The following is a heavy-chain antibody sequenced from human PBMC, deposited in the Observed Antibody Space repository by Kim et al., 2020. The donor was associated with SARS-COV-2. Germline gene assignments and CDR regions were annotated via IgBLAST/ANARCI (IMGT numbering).Heavy chain of an antibody. V-gene: IGHV1-2*06. D-gene: IGHD5-12*01. CDR3: ARGGDSGYDLGDDAFDI. J-gene: IGHJ3*02. Sequence: ASVKVSCKASGYTFTGYYMHWVRQAPGQGLEWMGRINPNSGGTNYAQKFQGRVTMTRDTSISTAYMELSRLRSDDTAVYYCARGGDSGYDLGDDAFDIWGQGTMVTVSS. CDR1: GYTFTGYY. CDR2: INPNSGGT.